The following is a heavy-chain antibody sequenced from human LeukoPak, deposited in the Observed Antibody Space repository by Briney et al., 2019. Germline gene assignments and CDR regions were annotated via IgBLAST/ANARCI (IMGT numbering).Heavy chain of an antibody. Sequence: GGSLRLSCAASGFTFSSYGMHWVRQAPGKGLEWVAVISYDGSNKYYADSVKGRFTISRDNSKNTLYLQMNSLRAEDTAIYYCTRDAYNFNDFDYWGQGTLVTVSS. J-gene: IGHJ4*02. CDR2: ISYDGSNK. CDR3: TRDAYNFNDFDY. D-gene: IGHD5-24*01. V-gene: IGHV3-30*03. CDR1: GFTFSSYG.